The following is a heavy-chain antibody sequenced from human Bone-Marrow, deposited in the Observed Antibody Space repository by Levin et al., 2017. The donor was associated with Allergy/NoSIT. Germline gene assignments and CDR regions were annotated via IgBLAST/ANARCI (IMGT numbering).Heavy chain of an antibody. CDR3: ARGDGYNFDY. J-gene: IGHJ4*02. CDR2: ISSRSSTI. CDR1: GFTFSSYS. D-gene: IGHD5-24*01. Sequence: GGSLRLSCAASGFTFSSYSMNWVRQAPGKGLEWVSYISSRSSTIYYADSVKGRFTISRDNAKNSLYLQVNSLRAEDTAVYYCARGDGYNFDYWGQGTLVTVSS. V-gene: IGHV3-48*01.